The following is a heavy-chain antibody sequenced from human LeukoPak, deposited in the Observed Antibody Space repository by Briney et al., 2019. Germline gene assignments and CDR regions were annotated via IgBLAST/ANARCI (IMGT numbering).Heavy chain of an antibody. CDR1: GGSFSGYY. CDR3: ARSIGGYCSSTSYTCYYYYMDV. Sequence: PSETLSLTCAVYGGSFSGYYWSWIRQPPGKGLEWIGEINHSGSTNYNPSLKSRVTISVDTSKNQFSLKLSSVTAADTAVYYCARSIGGYCSSTSYTCYYYYMDVWGKGTTVTVSS. CDR2: INHSGST. V-gene: IGHV4-34*01. D-gene: IGHD2-2*01. J-gene: IGHJ6*03.